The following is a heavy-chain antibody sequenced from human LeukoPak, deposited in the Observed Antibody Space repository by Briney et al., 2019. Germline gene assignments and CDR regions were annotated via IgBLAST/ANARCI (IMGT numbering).Heavy chain of an antibody. D-gene: IGHD3-10*01. CDR3: ARGITMVRGVIITPYYYYYGMDV. V-gene: IGHV3-7*01. J-gene: IGHJ6*02. Sequence: GGSLRLSCAASGFTFSSYWMSWVRQAPGKGLEWVANIKQDGSEKYYVDSVKGRFTISRDNAKNSLYLQMSSLRAEDTAVYYCARGITMVRGVIITPYYYYYGMDVWGQGTTVTVSS. CDR2: IKQDGSEK. CDR1: GFTFSSYW.